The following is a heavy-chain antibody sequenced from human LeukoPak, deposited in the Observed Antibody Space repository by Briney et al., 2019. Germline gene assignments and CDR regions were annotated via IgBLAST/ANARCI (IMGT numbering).Heavy chain of an antibody. V-gene: IGHV3-23*01. Sequence: GGSLRLSCAASGFTFNTYDMSWVRQAPGKGLGWVSSINGGGGSTFYADSVKGRFTISRANSRNTLYLQLNSLRGEDTALYYCAKDRGSRGYSGYDFFDQWGQGTLVTVSS. CDR2: INGGGGST. D-gene: IGHD5-12*01. J-gene: IGHJ4*02. CDR1: GFTFNTYD. CDR3: AKDRGSRGYSGYDFFDQ.